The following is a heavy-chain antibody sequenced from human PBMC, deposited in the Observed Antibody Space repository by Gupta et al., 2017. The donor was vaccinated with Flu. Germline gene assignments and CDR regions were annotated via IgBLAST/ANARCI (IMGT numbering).Heavy chain of an antibody. Sequence: HWVRQATGKGLEWVSAIGTAGDTYYPGSVKGRFTISRENAKNSLYLQMNSLRAGDTAVYYCARGSSGWYYFDYWGQGTLVTVSS. J-gene: IGHJ4*02. CDR3: ARGSSGWYYFDY. V-gene: IGHV3-13*01. CDR2: IGTAGDT. D-gene: IGHD6-19*01.